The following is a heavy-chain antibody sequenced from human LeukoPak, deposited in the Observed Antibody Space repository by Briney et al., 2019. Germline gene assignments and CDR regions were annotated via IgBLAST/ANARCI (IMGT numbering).Heavy chain of an antibody. CDR3: ARELIDFHDHTNKGFFDS. J-gene: IGHJ4*02. V-gene: IGHV1-2*02. D-gene: IGHD3/OR15-3a*01. CDR1: GYTFAGYY. Sequence: ASVKVSCKTSGYTFAGYYIHLLRQAPGQGLEWMAWIDPNSGGTNYAHKFKGRVTMTRDTSISTAYMEVSSLRSDDTAVYYCARELIDFHDHTNKGFFDSWGQGTLVTVSS. CDR2: IDPNSGGT.